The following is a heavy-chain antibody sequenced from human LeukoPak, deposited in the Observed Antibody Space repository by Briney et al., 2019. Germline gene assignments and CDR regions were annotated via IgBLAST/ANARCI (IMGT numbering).Heavy chain of an antibody. CDR2: IIPIFGTA. D-gene: IGHD6-13*01. J-gene: IGHJ1*01. V-gene: IGHV1-69*05. CDR3: ARDPGIAAPEDFQH. Sequence: SVKVSCKASGYTFTDYYLHWVRQAPGQGLEWMGGIIPIFGTANYAQKFQGRVTITTDESTSTAYMELSSLRSEDTAVYYCARDPGIAAPEDFQHWGQGTLVTVSS. CDR1: GYTFTDYY.